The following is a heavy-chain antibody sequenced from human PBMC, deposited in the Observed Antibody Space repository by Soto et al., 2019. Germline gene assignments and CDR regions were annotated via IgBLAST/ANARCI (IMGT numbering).Heavy chain of an antibody. J-gene: IGHJ2*01. Sequence: RDSCGAAGFTFGSYGMHWVSKAPGKGLEWVAVISYDGSNKYYADSVKGRFTISRDNSKNTLYLQMNSLRAEDTAVYYCAKDAVDIVAPRDWYLDLWGRGTLVTVSS. CDR3: AKDAVDIVAPRDWYLDL. V-gene: IGHV3-30*18. D-gene: IGHD5-12*01. CDR1: GFTFGSYG. CDR2: ISYDGSNK.